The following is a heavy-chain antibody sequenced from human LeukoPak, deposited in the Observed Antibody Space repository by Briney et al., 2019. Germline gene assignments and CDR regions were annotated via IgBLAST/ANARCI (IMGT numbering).Heavy chain of an antibody. CDR2: IWYDGSNK. CDR1: GFTFSRYG. J-gene: IGHJ3*02. Sequence: GGSLRLSCAGSGFTFSRYGMHWVRQAPGKGLEWVAVIWYDGSNKYYADSVKGRSTISRDNSKNTLYLQMKSLRAEDTAVYYCARDPSGWSSSWGTTLDAFDIWGQGTMVTVSS. CDR3: ARDPSGWSSSWGTTLDAFDI. V-gene: IGHV3-33*01. D-gene: IGHD6-13*01.